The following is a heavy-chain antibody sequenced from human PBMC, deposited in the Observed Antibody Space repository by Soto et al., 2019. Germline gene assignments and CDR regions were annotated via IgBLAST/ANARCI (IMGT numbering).Heavy chain of an antibody. Sequence: GASVKVSWKVSGYTLTELSMHWVRQAPGKGLEWMGGFDPEDGETIYAQKFQGRVTMTEDTSTDTAYMELSSLRSEDTAVYYCATLSANDFWSGYYEYWGQGTLVTVSS. CDR1: GYTLTELS. V-gene: IGHV1-24*01. CDR2: FDPEDGET. CDR3: ATLSANDFWSGYYEY. D-gene: IGHD3-3*01. J-gene: IGHJ4*02.